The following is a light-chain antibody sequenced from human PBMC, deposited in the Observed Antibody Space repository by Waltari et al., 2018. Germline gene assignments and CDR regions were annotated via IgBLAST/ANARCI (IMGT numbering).Light chain of an antibody. CDR2: DAS. CDR1: QSVTKY. V-gene: IGKV3-11*01. CDR3: QQRSKWPLT. Sequence: DIVLTQSPATLSLSPGERATLSCRASQSVTKYLAWYQLKPAQAPRLLIYDASNRATGIPARFSGSGSGTDFTLTISNLEPEDSAVYYCQQRSKWPLTFGRGTKVEIK. J-gene: IGKJ4*01.